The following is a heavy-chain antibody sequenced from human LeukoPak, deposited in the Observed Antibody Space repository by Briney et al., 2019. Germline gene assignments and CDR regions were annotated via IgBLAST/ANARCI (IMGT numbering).Heavy chain of an antibody. CDR3: AGDRAPYSNGWYPLY. CDR2: ISSSGRTM. CDR1: GLTFSSYS. D-gene: IGHD6-19*01. J-gene: IGHJ4*02. V-gene: IGHV3-48*01. Sequence: GGSLRLSCTASGLTFSSYSMNWVRQAPGKGPEWVSYISSSGRTMYYAGSVQGRFTISRDNAKNSLYLQMNSPRAEDTAVYYCAGDRAPYSNGWYPLYWGQGTLVTVSS.